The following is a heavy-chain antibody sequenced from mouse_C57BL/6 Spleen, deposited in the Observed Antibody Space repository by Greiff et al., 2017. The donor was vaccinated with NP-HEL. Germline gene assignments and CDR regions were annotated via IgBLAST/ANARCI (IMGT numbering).Heavy chain of an antibody. J-gene: IGHJ2*01. CDR3: ASRGDEGDYFDY. D-gene: IGHD3-3*01. CDR1: GYTFTSYW. V-gene: IGHV1-64*01. CDR2: IHPNSGST. Sequence: QVQLQQPGAELVKPGASVKLSCKASGYTFTSYWMHWVKQRPGQGLEWIGMIHPNSGSTNYNEKFKSKATLTVDKSSSTAYMQLSSLTSEDSAVYYCASRGDEGDYFDYWGQGTTLTVSS.